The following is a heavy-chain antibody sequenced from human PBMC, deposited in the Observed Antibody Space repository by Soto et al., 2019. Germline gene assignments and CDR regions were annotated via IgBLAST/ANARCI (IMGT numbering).Heavy chain of an antibody. CDR1: GFTFSSYW. J-gene: IGHJ4*02. Sequence: GGSLRLSCAASGFTFSSYWMHWVRQAPGKGLVWVSRINSDGSSTSYADSVKGRFTISRDNAKNTLYLQMNSLRAEDTAVYYCARGMIDIAGSYDSFDYWGQGTLVTVSS. D-gene: IGHD1-26*01. CDR3: ARGMIDIAGSYDSFDY. V-gene: IGHV3-74*01. CDR2: INSDGSST.